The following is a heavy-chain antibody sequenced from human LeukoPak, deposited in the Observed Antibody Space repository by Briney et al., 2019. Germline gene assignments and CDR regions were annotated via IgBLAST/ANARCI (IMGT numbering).Heavy chain of an antibody. J-gene: IGHJ3*02. V-gene: IGHV4-34*01. CDR2: INHSGST. D-gene: IGHD3-3*01. CDR1: GGSFSGYY. Sequence: PSETLSLTCGVYGGSFSGYYWSWIRQPPGKGLEWIGEINHSGSTNYNPSLKSRVTISVDTSKNQFSLKLSSVTAADTAVYYCARKYYDFWSGYSLDAFDIWGQGTMVTVSS. CDR3: ARKYYDFWSGYSLDAFDI.